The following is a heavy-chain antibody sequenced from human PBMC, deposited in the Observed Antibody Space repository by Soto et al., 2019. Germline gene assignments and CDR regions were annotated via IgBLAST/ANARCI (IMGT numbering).Heavy chain of an antibody. V-gene: IGHV1-18*01. CDR1: GYTFTSSG. J-gene: IGHJ4*01. D-gene: IGHD3-22*01. CDR2: ISAYNGNT. CDR3: ARDRPYYDRSVNY. Sequence: SVKFSCKASGYTFTSSGISWVRQAPGQGLEWMGWISAYNGNTKYAQKLQGRVTMTPDTSTSTAYMELRSLRSDDTAVDYCARDRPYYDRSVNYWGHRTRDTVSS.